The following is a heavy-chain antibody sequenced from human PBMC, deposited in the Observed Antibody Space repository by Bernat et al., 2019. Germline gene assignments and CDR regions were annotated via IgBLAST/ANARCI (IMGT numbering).Heavy chain of an antibody. V-gene: IGHV2-5*02. Sequence: QITLKESGPILVRPTQTLTLTCSFSGFSLSTNGEGVAWIRQPPGKALEWLALIYWDDDKRYSPSLKRRLTITKDTSKNQVVLTMTNMDPVDTATYYCAHRLCGGDCYNFDYWGQGTVVTVSS. D-gene: IGHD2-21*02. CDR2: IYWDDDK. J-gene: IGHJ4*02. CDR1: GFSLSTNGEG. CDR3: AHRLCGGDCYNFDY.